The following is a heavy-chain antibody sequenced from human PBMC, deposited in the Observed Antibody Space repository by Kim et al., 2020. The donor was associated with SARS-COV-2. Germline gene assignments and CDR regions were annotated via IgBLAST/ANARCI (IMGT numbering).Heavy chain of an antibody. CDR1: GFLITDYS. Sequence: GGSLRLSCAVSGFLITDYSIHWVRQAPGQGLEWLSVILRDAKAVNYADTVRGRFAISRDISKNTVYLHLNTLRSEDTAVYYCAKEVWASGHDYLGQDTRV. D-gene: IGHD1-1*01. J-gene: IGHJ4*02. V-gene: IGHV3-30*18. CDR2: ILRDAKAV. CDR3: AKEVWASGHDY.